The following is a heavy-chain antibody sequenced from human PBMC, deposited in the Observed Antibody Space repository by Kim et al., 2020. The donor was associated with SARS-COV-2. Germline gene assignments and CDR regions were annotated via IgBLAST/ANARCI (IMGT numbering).Heavy chain of an antibody. CDR2: ISYSGNS. Sequence: SETLSLTCSVSGGSIRSGGKFWTWIRQHPAKGLEWIGYISYSGNSHYSLSLRSRVSISLQTSENQFSLELTSVTAAATAVYYCARGQPLDYWGQGILVT. J-gene: IGHJ4*02. D-gene: IGHD2-2*01. CDR1: GGSIRSGGKF. V-gene: IGHV4-31*03. CDR3: ARGQPLDY.